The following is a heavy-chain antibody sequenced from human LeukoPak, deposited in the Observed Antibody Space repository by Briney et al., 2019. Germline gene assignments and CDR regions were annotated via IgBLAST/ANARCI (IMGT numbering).Heavy chain of an antibody. CDR2: IRYDGSDK. V-gene: IGHV3-30*02. D-gene: IGHD6-25*01. CDR1: GFIFSGYG. CDR3: AGSRPPSAGLDY. Sequence: GGSLRLSCAASGFIFSGYGMHWVRQAPGKGLEWVTYIRYDGSDKYYADSVKGRFTISRDNSKDTVYLQMNSLRAEDTAVYFCAGSRPPSAGLDYWGQGTLVTVSS. J-gene: IGHJ4*02.